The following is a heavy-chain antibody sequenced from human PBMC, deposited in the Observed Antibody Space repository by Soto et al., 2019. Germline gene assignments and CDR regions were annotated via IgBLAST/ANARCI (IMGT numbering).Heavy chain of an antibody. V-gene: IGHV4-31*03. Sequence: PSETLSLTCTVSGGSISSGGYCWSWIRQHPGKGLEWIGYIYYSGSTYYNPSLKSRVTISVDTSKNQFSLKLSSVTAADTAVYYCASRPELLDYYFDYWGQGTLVTVSS. D-gene: IGHD2-21*01. CDR1: GGSISSGGYC. CDR2: IYYSGST. CDR3: ASRPELLDYYFDY. J-gene: IGHJ4*02.